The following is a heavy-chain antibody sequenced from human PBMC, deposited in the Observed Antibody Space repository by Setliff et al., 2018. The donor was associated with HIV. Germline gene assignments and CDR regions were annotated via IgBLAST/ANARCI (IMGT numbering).Heavy chain of an antibody. CDR1: GGSISGGSYY. CDR3: ASRSSYVPLYYYYMDV. D-gene: IGHD3-16*01. J-gene: IGHJ6*03. CDR2: IYTSGTT. Sequence: SETLSLTCTVSGGSISGGSYYWSWIRQPAGKGLEWIGRIYTSGTTNYNPSLKSRVTISVDTSKNQFSLKLTSVTAADTAVYYCASRSSYVPLYYYYMDVWGKGTTVTVSS. V-gene: IGHV4-61*02.